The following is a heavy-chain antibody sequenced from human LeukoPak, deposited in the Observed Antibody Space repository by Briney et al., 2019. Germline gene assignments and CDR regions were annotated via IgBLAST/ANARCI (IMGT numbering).Heavy chain of an antibody. CDR1: GFTFSSYS. Sequence: GGSLRLSCAASGFTFSSYSMNWVRQAPGKGLEWVSSISSSSSYIYYADSMKGRFTISRDNARNSLYLQMNSLRAEDTAVYYCARGTAVAGNPFDYWGQGTLVTVSS. V-gene: IGHV3-21*06. D-gene: IGHD6-19*01. CDR3: ARGTAVAGNPFDY. J-gene: IGHJ4*02. CDR2: ISSSSSYI.